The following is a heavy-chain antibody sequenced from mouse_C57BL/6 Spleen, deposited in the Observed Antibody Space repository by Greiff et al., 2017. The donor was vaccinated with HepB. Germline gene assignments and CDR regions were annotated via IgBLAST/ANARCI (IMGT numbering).Heavy chain of an antibody. Sequence: EVKLLESGPGLVKPSQSLSLTCSVTGYSITSGYYWNWIRQFPGNKLEWMGYISYDGSNNYNPSLKNRISITRDTSKNQFFLKLNSVTTEDTATYYCARDRDDYTDAMDYWGQGTSVTVSS. CDR1: GYSITSGYY. D-gene: IGHD2-4*01. CDR3: ARDRDDYTDAMDY. J-gene: IGHJ4*01. V-gene: IGHV3-6*01. CDR2: ISYDGSN.